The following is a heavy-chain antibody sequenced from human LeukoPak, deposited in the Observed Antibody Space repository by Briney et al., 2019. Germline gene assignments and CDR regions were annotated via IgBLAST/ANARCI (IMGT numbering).Heavy chain of an antibody. CDR3: ARSLLWFGEPSHIDY. D-gene: IGHD3-10*01. V-gene: IGHV1-18*01. J-gene: IGHJ4*02. CDR2: ITAYNDNT. CDR1: GYTFTSYG. Sequence: ASVKVSCKASGYTFTSYGISWVRQAPGQGLEWMGWITAYNDNTNYAQKLQGRVTMTTDTSTSTAYMELRSLRSDDTAVYYCARSLLWFGEPSHIDYWGQGTLVTASS.